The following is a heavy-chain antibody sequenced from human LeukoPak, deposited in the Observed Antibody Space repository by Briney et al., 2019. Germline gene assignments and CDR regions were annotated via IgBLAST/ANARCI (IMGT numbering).Heavy chain of an antibody. CDR3: ARDLGYSSGWYVGYFDY. Sequence: SQTLSLTCTVSGGSISSGGYYWSWIRQHPGKGLEWIGYIYYSGSTYYNPSLKSRVTISVDTSKNQFSLKLSSVTAADTAVYYCARDLGYSSGWYVGYFDYWGQGTLVTVSS. CDR1: GGSISSGGYY. V-gene: IGHV4-31*03. J-gene: IGHJ4*02. D-gene: IGHD6-19*01. CDR2: IYYSGST.